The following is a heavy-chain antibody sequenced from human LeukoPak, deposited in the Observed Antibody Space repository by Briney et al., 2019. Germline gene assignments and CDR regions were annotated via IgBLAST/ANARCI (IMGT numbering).Heavy chain of an antibody. CDR2: IQYDENNT. CDR3: AKDHNTVTTFGY. V-gene: IGHV3-30*02. CDR1: GFTFSSYG. J-gene: IGHJ4*02. Sequence: GGSLRLSCAASGFTFSSYGMHWVRQAPGKGLEWVTFIQYDENNTFYADSVKGRFTISRDNSKNTLYLQMNSLRTEDTAVYYCAKDHNTVTTFGYWGQGTLVTVSS. D-gene: IGHD4-17*01.